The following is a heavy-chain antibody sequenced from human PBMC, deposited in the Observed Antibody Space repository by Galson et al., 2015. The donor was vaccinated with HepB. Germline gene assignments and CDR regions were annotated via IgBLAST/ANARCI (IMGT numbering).Heavy chain of an antibody. CDR1: GYTFTGYY. J-gene: IGHJ4*02. D-gene: IGHD3-16*02. V-gene: IGHV1-2*06. CDR2: INPNSGGT. CDR3: ARVRPLYDYIWGSYRYTEDY. Sequence: SVKVSCKASGYTFTGYYMHWVRQAPGQGLEWMGRINPNSGGTNYAQKFQGRVTMTRDTSISTAYMELSRLRSDDTAVYYCARVRPLYDYIWGSYRYTEDYWGQGTLVTVSS.